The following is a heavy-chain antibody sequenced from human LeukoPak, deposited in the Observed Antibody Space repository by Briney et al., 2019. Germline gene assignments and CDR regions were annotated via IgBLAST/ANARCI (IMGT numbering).Heavy chain of an antibody. CDR2: IWYDGSNK. V-gene: IGHV3-33*01. CDR3: ARESDSSGYPEGGMDV. CDR1: GXTFSSYG. D-gene: IGHD3-22*01. Sequence: PGGSLRLSCAASGXTFSSYGMHWVRQAPGKGLEWVAVIWYDGSNKYYADSVKGRFTISRDNSKNTLYLQMNSLRAEDTAVYYCARESDSSGYPEGGMDVWGQGTTVTVSS. J-gene: IGHJ6*02.